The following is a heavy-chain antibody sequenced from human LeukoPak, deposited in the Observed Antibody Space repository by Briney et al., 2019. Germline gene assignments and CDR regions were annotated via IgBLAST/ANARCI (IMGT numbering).Heavy chain of an antibody. J-gene: IGHJ6*02. CDR1: GYTFTGYY. CDR3: ARAEGYCSSTSCHGRDYYYYGMDV. Sequence: ASVKVFCKASGYTFTGYYMHWVRQAPGQGLEWMGWINPNSGGTNYAQKSQGWVTMTRDTSISTAYMELSRLRSDDTAVYYCARAEGYCSSTSCHGRDYYYYGMDVWGQGTTVTVSS. V-gene: IGHV1-2*04. D-gene: IGHD2-2*01. CDR2: INPNSGGT.